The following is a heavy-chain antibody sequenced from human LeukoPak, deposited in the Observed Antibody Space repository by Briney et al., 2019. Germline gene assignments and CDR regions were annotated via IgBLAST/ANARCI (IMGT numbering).Heavy chain of an antibody. CDR3: ARGVYIAAAQYAY. Sequence: SETLSLTCGVSGGSISSGGYSWSWIRQPPGKGLEWIGYMYHSGSTYYNPSLKSRVTISVDRSENQFSLKLSSVTAADTAVYYCARGVYIAAAQYAYWGQGTLVTVSS. CDR2: MYHSGST. CDR1: GGSISSGGYS. V-gene: IGHV4-30-2*01. D-gene: IGHD6-13*01. J-gene: IGHJ4*02.